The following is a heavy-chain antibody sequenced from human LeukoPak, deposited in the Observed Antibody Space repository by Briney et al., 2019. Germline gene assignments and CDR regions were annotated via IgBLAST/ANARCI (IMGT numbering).Heavy chain of an antibody. V-gene: IGHV4-38-2*01. Sequence: SETLSLTCAVSGYSIRSGHYWGWIRQSPGKGLEWIGSINHSGITKYNPSLKSRVTLSVDTSKNQFSLQLRSVTAADRALYYCARSGDYIKEGFDYWGQGTQVTVSS. CDR3: ARSGDYIKEGFDY. J-gene: IGHJ4*02. CDR2: INHSGIT. D-gene: IGHD3-22*01. CDR1: GYSIRSGHY.